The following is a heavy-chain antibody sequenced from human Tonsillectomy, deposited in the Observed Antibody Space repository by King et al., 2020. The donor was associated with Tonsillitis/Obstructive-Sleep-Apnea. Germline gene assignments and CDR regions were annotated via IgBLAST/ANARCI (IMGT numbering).Heavy chain of an antibody. V-gene: IGHV3-13*01. D-gene: IGHD2-2*01. Sequence: VQLVESGGGLVQPGGSLRLSCAASGITFSRYDMHWVRQVTGKGLEWGAAIGTSGDTAYPGTGKGRFTISRENAKTSLYLQMNSLRVGDTAVYYCARGAYCTSATCYSPGAFDVWGQGTLVTVSS. CDR2: IGTSGDT. CDR3: ARGAYCTSATCYSPGAFDV. CDR1: GITFSRYD. J-gene: IGHJ3*01.